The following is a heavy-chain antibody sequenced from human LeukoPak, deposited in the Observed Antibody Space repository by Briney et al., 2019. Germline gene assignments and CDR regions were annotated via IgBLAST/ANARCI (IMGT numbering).Heavy chain of an antibody. CDR3: ARDNSVREEAWWFNP. J-gene: IGHJ5*02. Sequence: ASVKVSCKAFGYTFTSYYMHWVRQAPGQGLEWMGVINPSGGSTTYAQKFQGRVTLTRDMSTSTDYLELSSLRSEDTAVYYCARDNSVREEAWWFNPWGQGTLVTVSS. CDR2: INPSGGST. D-gene: IGHD3-10*01. V-gene: IGHV1-46*01. CDR1: GYTFTSYY.